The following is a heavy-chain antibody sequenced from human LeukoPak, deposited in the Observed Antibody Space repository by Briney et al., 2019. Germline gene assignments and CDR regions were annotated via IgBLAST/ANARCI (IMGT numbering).Heavy chain of an antibody. J-gene: IGHJ4*02. CDR2: ISGSGGST. CDR1: GFTFSSYA. Sequence: GSLRLSCAASGFTFSSYAMSWVRQAPGKGLEWVSGISGSGGSTYHADSVRGRFTISRDNSKNTLYLQMNTLRAEDTALYYCAKARYCSGGSCYNDYWGQGTLVTVSS. V-gene: IGHV3-23*01. CDR3: AKARYCSGGSCYNDY. D-gene: IGHD2-15*01.